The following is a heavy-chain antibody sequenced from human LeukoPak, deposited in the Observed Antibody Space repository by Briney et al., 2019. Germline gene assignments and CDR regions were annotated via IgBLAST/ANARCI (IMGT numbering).Heavy chain of an antibody. V-gene: IGHV4-59*08. J-gene: IGHJ4*02. CDR3: ARLTFNGHFDY. CDR1: GGSISSYY. D-gene: IGHD2/OR15-2a*01. CDR2: IYYSGST. Sequence: TSETLSLTCTVSGGSISSYYWSWIRQPPGKGLEWIGYIYYSGSTNYNPSLKSRVTISVDTSKNQFSLKLSSVTAADTAVYYCARLTFNGHFDYWGQGTLVTVSS.